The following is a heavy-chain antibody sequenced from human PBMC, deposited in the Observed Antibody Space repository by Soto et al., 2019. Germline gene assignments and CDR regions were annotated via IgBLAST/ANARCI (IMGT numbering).Heavy chain of an antibody. V-gene: IGHV4-59*02. CDR2: IYASGSP. CDR1: GGSVSVYY. CDR3: ARGVGSSPPQY. D-gene: IGHD1-26*01. Sequence: PSETLSLTCTISGGSVSVYYWSWIRQSTGQGLEWIGYIYASGSPYYNPSLRSRVTISAYTSKNQISLKLTSPTAADTAAYYCARGVGSSPPQYWGRGTLVTVSS. J-gene: IGHJ4*02.